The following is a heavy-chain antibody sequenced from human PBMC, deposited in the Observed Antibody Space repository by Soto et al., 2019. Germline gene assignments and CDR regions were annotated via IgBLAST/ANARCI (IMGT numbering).Heavy chain of an antibody. CDR2: ISAYNGNT. D-gene: IGHD3-3*01. J-gene: IGHJ5*02. CDR1: GYTFTSYG. Sequence: AASVKVSCKASGYTFTSYGISWVRQAPGQGLEWMGWISAYNGNTNYAQKIQGRVTMTTDTSTSTAYMELRSLRSDDTAVYYCARTGNDFWCFYSYWFDPWGQGNLATVPS. CDR3: ARTGNDFWCFYSYWFDP. V-gene: IGHV1-18*01.